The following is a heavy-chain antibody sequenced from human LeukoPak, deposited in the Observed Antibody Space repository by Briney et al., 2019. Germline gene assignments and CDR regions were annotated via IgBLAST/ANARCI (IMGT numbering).Heavy chain of an antibody. J-gene: IGHJ5*02. CDR3: AREPQPYYDFWSGRNWFDP. Sequence: SGTLSLTCTVSGGSISSYYWSWIRQPAGKGLEWIGRIYTSRSTNYNPSLKSRVTISVDKSKNQFSLKLSSVTAADTAVYYCAREPQPYYDFWSGRNWFDPWGQGTLVTVSS. D-gene: IGHD3-3*01. CDR2: IYTSRST. V-gene: IGHV4-4*07. CDR1: GGSISSYY.